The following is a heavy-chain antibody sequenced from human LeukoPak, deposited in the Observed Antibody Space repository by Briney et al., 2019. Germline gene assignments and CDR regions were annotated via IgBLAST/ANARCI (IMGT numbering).Heavy chain of an antibody. Sequence: QPGRSLRLSCAASGFTFDDYAMHWVRQAPGKGLEWVSGISWNSGSIGYADSVKGRFTISRDNAKNSLYLQMNSLRAEDTALYYCAKDIDSYSSGWYGGLDYWGQGTLVTVSS. CDR2: ISWNSGSI. D-gene: IGHD6-19*01. V-gene: IGHV3-9*01. J-gene: IGHJ4*02. CDR3: AKDIDSYSSGWYGGLDY. CDR1: GFTFDDYA.